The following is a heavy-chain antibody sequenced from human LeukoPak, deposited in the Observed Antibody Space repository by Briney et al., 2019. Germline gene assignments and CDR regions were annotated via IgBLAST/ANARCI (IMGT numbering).Heavy chain of an antibody. CDR3: VSQNGHTFLYAFDI. J-gene: IGHJ3*02. Sequence: QPGGSLKLSCEASGRMFITYNMHWVRQAPGKGLEWVSMISADESDITYPDSVKGRFTTSRDNSKNILYLQMTSLRPEDTALYYFVSQNGHTFLYAFDIWGQGTMLIVSS. CDR2: ISADESDI. CDR1: GRMFITYN. V-gene: IGHV3-30*04. D-gene: IGHD5-24*01.